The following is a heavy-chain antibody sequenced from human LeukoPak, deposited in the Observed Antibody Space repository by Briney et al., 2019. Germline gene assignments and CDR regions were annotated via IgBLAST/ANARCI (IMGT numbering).Heavy chain of an antibody. J-gene: IGHJ1*01. D-gene: IGHD5-18*01. Sequence: GGSLRLSCAASGFTFSSYWMNWARQAPGKGLEWVSVIYSGGSTYYADSVKGRFTISRDNSKNTLYLQMNSLRAEDTAVYYCASGGYSYGNPDEYFQHWGQGTLVTVSS. V-gene: IGHV3-53*01. CDR1: GFTFSSYW. CDR3: ASGGYSYGNPDEYFQH. CDR2: IYSGGST.